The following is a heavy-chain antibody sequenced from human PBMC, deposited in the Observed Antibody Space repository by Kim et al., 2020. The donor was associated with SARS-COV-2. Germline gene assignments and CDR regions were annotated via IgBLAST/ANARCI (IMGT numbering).Heavy chain of an antibody. CDR3: AKGRSDYYDSSGYSDAFDI. CDR1: GFTFSSYG. D-gene: IGHD3-22*01. J-gene: IGHJ3*02. V-gene: IGHV3-30*18. CDR2: ISYDGSNK. Sequence: GGSLRLSCAASGFTFSSYGMHWVRQAPGKGLEWVAVISYDGSNKYYADSVKGRFTISRDNSKNTLYLQMNSLRSEDTAVYYCAKGRSDYYDSSGYSDAFDIWGQGTMVTVSS.